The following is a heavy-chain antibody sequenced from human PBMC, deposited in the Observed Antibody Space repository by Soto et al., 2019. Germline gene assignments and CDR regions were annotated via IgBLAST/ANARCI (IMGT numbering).Heavy chain of an antibody. D-gene: IGHD3-3*01. CDR2: ISDAGSNK. V-gene: IGHV3-30-3*01. Sequence: QVQLVESGGGVVQPGRSLRLSCAAAGFTFSSYAMHGVRQGPGKGLEWVAVISDAGSNKYYADSVKGRFTISRDNSKNTLYLHMNSMRAGDTAVYYCGRDWSPDYWGQGTLVTVSS. CDR1: GFTFSSYA. J-gene: IGHJ4*02. CDR3: GRDWSPDY.